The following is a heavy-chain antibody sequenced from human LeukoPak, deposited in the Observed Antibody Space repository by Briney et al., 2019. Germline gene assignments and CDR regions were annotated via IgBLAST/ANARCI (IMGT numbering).Heavy chain of an antibody. V-gene: IGHV3-48*01. CDR1: GFTFSSYS. CDR2: ISSSSTI. Sequence: PGGSLRLSCAASGFTFSSYSMNWVRQAPGKGLEWVSYISSSSTIYYADSVKGRFTISRDNAKNSLYLQMNSLRAEDTAVYYCAKPYYYDSSGYYPPSDYWGQGTLVTVSS. J-gene: IGHJ4*02. CDR3: AKPYYYDSSGYYPPSDY. D-gene: IGHD3-22*01.